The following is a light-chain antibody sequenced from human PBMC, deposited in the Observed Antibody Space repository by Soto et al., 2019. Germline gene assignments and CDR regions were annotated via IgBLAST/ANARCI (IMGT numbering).Light chain of an antibody. Sequence: EFVLTQSPGTLSLSPGDRATLSCRASHGVDSGYLAWYLQKAGQAPRLLIYGTSRRAPGIPDRFSGGGSGTDFTLTISRLEPEDFAVYYCQQYGSSPLFGQGTQVEVK. CDR2: GTS. V-gene: IGKV3-20*01. CDR3: QQYGSSPL. CDR1: HGVDSGY. J-gene: IGKJ1*01.